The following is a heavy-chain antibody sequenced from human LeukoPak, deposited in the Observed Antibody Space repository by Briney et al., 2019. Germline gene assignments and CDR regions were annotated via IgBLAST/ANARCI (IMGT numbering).Heavy chain of an antibody. V-gene: IGHV1-69*13. Sequence: SVKVSCKASGYSFADYYMHWVRQAPGQGLEWMGGIIPIFGTANYAQKFQGRVTITADESTSTAYMELRSLRSDDTAVYYCARDLGTAWILNWFDAWGQGTLVTVSS. CDR3: ARDLGTAWILNWFDA. CDR1: GYSFADYY. J-gene: IGHJ5*02. D-gene: IGHD2-8*02. CDR2: IIPIFGTA.